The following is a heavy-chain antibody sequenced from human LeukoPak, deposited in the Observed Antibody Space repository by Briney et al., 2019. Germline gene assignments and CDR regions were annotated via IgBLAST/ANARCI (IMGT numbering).Heavy chain of an antibody. CDR3: ARGLGYPYCSSTSCYLFDY. V-gene: IGHV3-30*03. CDR1: GFTFSNG. J-gene: IGHJ4*02. CDR2: ITYDGSKK. Sequence: GRSLRLSCAASGFTFSNGMHWVRQAPGKGLEWVVVITYDGSKKYYGDSVKGRFTVSRDNSKNTLYLQMNSLRAEDTAVYYCARGLGYPYCSSTSCYLFDYWGQGTLVTVSS. D-gene: IGHD2-2*01.